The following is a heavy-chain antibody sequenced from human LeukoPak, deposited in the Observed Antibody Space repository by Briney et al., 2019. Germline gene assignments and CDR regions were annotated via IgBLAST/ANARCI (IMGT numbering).Heavy chain of an antibody. Sequence: GGSLRLSCAASGFTFSSYWMHWVRQAPGKGLEWVSRINEDGSIITYADSVKGRFTISRDNAKNTLYLQMNSLRAEDTAVYYCARDLGYGALDPWGQGTLVTVSS. J-gene: IGHJ5*02. CDR2: INEDGSII. CDR1: GFTFSSYW. D-gene: IGHD4-17*01. CDR3: ARDLGYGALDP. V-gene: IGHV3-74*01.